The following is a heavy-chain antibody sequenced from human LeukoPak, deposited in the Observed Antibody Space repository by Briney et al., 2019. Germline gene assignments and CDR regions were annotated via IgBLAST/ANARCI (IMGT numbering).Heavy chain of an antibody. V-gene: IGHV3-43*02. CDR3: GKDGPVISY. D-gene: IGHD3-16*02. J-gene: IGHJ4*02. CDR2: ISGDGSVT. CDR1: GFAFDDFG. Sequence: GGSLRLSCAASGFAFDDFGMHCVRQAPGKGLEWVSFISGDGSVTYYTDSLRGRFTVSRDNSKNSLYLQMGSLRAEDTALYYCGKDGPVISYWGRGAVVTVSS.